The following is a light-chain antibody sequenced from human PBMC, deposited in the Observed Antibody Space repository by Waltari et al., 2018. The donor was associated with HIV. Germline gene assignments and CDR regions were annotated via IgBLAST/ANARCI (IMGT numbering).Light chain of an antibody. V-gene: IGLV1-47*01. CDR1: GSNVGVNF. CDR2: SNN. Sequence: QSVLTQAPSASGTPGQRVTLSCSGTGSNVGVNFVSWYQQLPGMAPKHLIYSNNGRPSRVPDRFSGSKAGTSAALAISGLLSEDEAVYFCAAWDDSVSGWAFGEGTKVTVL. CDR3: AAWDDSVSGWA. J-gene: IGLJ2*01.